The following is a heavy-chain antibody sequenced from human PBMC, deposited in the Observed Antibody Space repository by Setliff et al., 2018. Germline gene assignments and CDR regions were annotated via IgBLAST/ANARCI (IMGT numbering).Heavy chain of an antibody. CDR3: ATGDVYDSSAFFSDWFDP. Sequence: PSETLSLTCTVDGGSFSAYYWSWIRQPPGKGLEWIGEISHGGGTNYNPSLKSRVTISIDTSKNLFALKLTSVTAADTAVYYCATGDVYDSSAFFSDWFDPWGQGTLVTVSS. D-gene: IGHD3-22*01. CDR2: ISHGGGT. CDR1: GGSFSAYY. J-gene: IGHJ5*02. V-gene: IGHV4-34*01.